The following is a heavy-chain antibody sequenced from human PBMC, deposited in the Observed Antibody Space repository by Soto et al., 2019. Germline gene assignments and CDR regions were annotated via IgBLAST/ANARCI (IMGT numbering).Heavy chain of an antibody. CDR3: AKYGMTTVDY. CDR1: GFTFDDYA. V-gene: IGHV3-23*01. CDR2: ISGSGGST. D-gene: IGHD4-17*01. Sequence: RLSCAASGFTFDDYAMHWVRQAPGKGLEWVSGISGSGGSTYYADSVKGRFTISRDNSKNTLYLQMNSLRAEDTAVYYCAKYGMTTVDYWGQGTLVTVSS. J-gene: IGHJ4*02.